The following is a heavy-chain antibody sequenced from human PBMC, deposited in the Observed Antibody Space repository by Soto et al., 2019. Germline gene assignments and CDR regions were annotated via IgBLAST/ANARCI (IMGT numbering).Heavy chain of an antibody. CDR2: INHSGST. Sequence: SETLSLTCAVYGGSFSGYYWSWIRQPPGKGLEWIGEINHSGSTNYNPSLKSRVTISVDTSKNQFSLKLSSVTAADTAVYYCASAGYFDWLKFYGMDVWGQGTTVTVSS. CDR1: GGSFSGYY. J-gene: IGHJ6*02. D-gene: IGHD3-9*01. CDR3: ASAGYFDWLKFYGMDV. V-gene: IGHV4-34*01.